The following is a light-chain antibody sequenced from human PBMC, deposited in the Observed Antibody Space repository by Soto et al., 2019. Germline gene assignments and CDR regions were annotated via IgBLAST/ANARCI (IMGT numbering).Light chain of an antibody. J-gene: IGKJ4*01. CDR3: QKYNHAPT. CDR1: QGISNY. V-gene: IGKV1-27*01. CDR2: AAS. Sequence: DIQMTQSPSSLSASVGDRVTITCRASQGISNYLAWYQQKPGKVPELLIYAASTLQSGVPSRFSGSGSGTXXXXXXXXXXXEDVXXXXXQKYNHAPTFGGGTKVEIK.